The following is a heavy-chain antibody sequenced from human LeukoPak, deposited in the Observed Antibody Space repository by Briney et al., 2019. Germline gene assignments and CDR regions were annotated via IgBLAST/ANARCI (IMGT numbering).Heavy chain of an antibody. Sequence: PSETLSLTCAVYGGSFSGYYWSWIRQPPGKGLEWIGEINHSGSTNYNPSLKSRVTISVDTSRNQFSLKLSSATAADTAVYYCARGLKGYSYGVWGQGTLVTVSS. V-gene: IGHV4-34*01. J-gene: IGHJ4*02. CDR2: INHSGST. CDR3: ARGLKGYSYGV. D-gene: IGHD5-18*01. CDR1: GGSFSGYY.